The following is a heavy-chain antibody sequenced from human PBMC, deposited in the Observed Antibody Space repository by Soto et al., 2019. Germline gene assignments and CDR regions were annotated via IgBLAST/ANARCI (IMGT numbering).Heavy chain of an antibody. CDR2: ISWSSASI. V-gene: IGHV3-9*01. D-gene: IGHD3-3*02. CDR1: GFSFENFA. Sequence: EVQLLESGGGLVKPGGSLRLSCAASGFSFENFAMHWVRQVPGKGLEWVSGISWSSASIGYAASVKGRFTISRDNAENSLFLQLSSLRPDDTAFYFCVKDTGKWRSNIFESWGQGTLVTVSP. CDR3: VKDTGKWRSNIFES. J-gene: IGHJ4*02.